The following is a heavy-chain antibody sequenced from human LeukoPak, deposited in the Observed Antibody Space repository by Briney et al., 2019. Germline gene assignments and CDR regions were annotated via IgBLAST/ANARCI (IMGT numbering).Heavy chain of an antibody. CDR3: AKTKYSGVWFDP. CDR2: INHSGST. V-gene: IGHV4-34*08. Sequence: GSLRLSCAASGFTFSSYSMNWARQPPGKGLEWIGEINHSGSTNYNPSLKSRVTISVDTSKNQFSLKLSSVTAADTAVYYCAKTKYSGVWFDPWGQGTLVTVSS. D-gene: IGHD6-6*01. J-gene: IGHJ5*02. CDR1: GFTFSSYS.